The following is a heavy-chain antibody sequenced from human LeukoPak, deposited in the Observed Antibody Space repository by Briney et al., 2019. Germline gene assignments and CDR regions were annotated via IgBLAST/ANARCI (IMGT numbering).Heavy chain of an antibody. V-gene: IGHV3-23*01. CDR1: GFTFSDYA. Sequence: GGSLRLSCAASGFTFSDYALIWVRQAPGKGLEWISAIRGTGGTTYYADSVKGRCTISRDNSRNTVYLQMNSLRAEDAALYFCGKDPNGDYVGAFDFWGPGTMVTVSS. D-gene: IGHD4-17*01. CDR3: GKDPNGDYVGAFDF. J-gene: IGHJ3*01. CDR2: IRGTGGTT.